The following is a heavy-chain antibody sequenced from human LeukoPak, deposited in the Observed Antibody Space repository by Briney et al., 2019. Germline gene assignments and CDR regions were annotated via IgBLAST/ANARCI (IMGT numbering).Heavy chain of an antibody. CDR2: ISSSSSSYI. CDR3: ARIYSDSWYTALDY. D-gene: IGHD6-13*01. J-gene: IGHJ4*02. V-gene: IGHV3-21*01. CDR1: GFTFSSYS. Sequence: GSLRLSCAASGFTFSSYSMNWVRQAPGNGLEWVSSISSSSSSYIYYADSVKGRFTISRDNAKNSLYLQMNSLRAEATAVYYCARIYSDSWYTALDYWGQGTLVTVSS.